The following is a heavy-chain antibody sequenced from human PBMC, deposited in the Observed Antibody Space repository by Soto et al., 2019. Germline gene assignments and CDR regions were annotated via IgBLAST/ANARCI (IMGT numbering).Heavy chain of an antibody. V-gene: IGHV5-10-1*01. D-gene: IGHD6-19*01. J-gene: IGHJ4*02. CDR2: IAPGDSYS. CDR3: ATMSSGWSY. CDR1: GYSFTSYY. Sequence: RGESLKISCTTSGYSFTSYYITWVRQMPGKGLECMGTIAPGDSYSNYNPSFQGHVTISADNSISTAYLQWSSLKASDTGIYYCATMSSGWSYWGQGTLVTVSS.